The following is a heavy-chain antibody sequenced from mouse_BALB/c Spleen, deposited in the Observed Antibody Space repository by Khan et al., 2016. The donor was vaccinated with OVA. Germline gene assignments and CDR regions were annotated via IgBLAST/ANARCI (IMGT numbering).Heavy chain of an antibody. CDR3: TRHGYVAWFTY. J-gene: IGHJ3*01. Sequence: EVQLQESGPELIKPGASVKISCKASGYSFTNYYIHWVMQSHGKSLEWIGYIDPFSGATTYNQKFKGKATLIVDKSSSTAYIHVSNLTSEDSAVYYCTRHGYVAWFTYWGQGTLVTVST. D-gene: IGHD2-2*01. CDR2: IDPFSGAT. V-gene: IGHV1S135*01. CDR1: GYSFTNYY.